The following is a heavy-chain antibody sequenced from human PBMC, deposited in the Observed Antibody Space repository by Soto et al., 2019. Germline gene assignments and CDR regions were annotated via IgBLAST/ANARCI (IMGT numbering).Heavy chain of an antibody. CDR3: AKASTYEYVWGSYRYYFSS. D-gene: IGHD3-16*02. V-gene: IGHV3-23*01. CDR1: GFPFTTYA. J-gene: IGHJ4*02. Sequence: GGSLRLSCEASGFPFTTYAMSWVRQAPGKGLEWVSGISGSGDRTHYIDSVKGRFTISRDNFKNTLYLQMSSLRAEDTAVYYCAKASTYEYVWGSYRYYFSSRRAGTLVTVSS. CDR2: ISGSGDRT.